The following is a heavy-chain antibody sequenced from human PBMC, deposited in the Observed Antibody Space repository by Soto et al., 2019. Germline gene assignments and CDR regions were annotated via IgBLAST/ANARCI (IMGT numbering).Heavy chain of an antibody. V-gene: IGHV1-69*13. CDR2: IIPIFGTA. J-gene: IGHJ6*02. Sequence: ASVKVSCKASGGTFSSYAISWVRQAPGQGLEWMGGIIPIFGTANYAQKFQGRVTITADESTSTAYMELSSLRSEDTAVYYCAREPPITGTTGYYYGMDVWGQGTTVTVSS. D-gene: IGHD1-7*01. CDR3: AREPPITGTTGYYYGMDV. CDR1: GGTFSSYA.